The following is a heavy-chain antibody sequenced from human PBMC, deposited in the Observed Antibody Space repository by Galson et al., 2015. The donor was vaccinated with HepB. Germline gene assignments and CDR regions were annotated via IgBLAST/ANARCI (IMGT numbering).Heavy chain of an antibody. J-gene: IGHJ4*02. CDR3: ARDHGGLDS. CDR1: GDSVSSNSAA. Sequence: CAISGDSVSSNSAAWNRIRQSPSRGLEWLGRTYYRSKWYNEYTVSVKSRITINPDTSKNQFSLQLNSVTPEDTAMYYCARDHGGLDSWGQGTLVTVSS. CDR2: TYYRSKWYN. V-gene: IGHV6-1*01.